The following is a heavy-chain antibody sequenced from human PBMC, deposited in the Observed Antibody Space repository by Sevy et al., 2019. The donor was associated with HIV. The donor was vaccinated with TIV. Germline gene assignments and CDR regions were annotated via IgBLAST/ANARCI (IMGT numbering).Heavy chain of an antibody. J-gene: IGHJ4*02. Sequence: GGSLRLSCAASGFTFSSYGMHWVRQAPGKGLEWVAVTSYDEIDKYYADSVKGRFTISRDNSKNTLYLQMNSLRAEDTAVYYCAKDHVIVGPTALDSCGQGTLVTVSS. CDR1: GFTFSSYG. D-gene: IGHD1-26*01. CDR2: TSYDEIDK. CDR3: AKDHVIVGPTALDS. V-gene: IGHV3-30*18.